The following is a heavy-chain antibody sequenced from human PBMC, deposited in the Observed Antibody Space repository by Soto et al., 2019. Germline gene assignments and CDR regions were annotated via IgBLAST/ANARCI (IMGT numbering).Heavy chain of an antibody. CDR2: INHSGST. D-gene: IGHD5-12*01. V-gene: IGHV4-34*01. Sequence: QVQLHHWGAGLLKPSETLSLTCAVYGGSFSGYYWSWIRQPPGKWLEWIGEINHSGSTNYNPSLKSRVTISLDTSKNQFSLKLRSVTAADTAVYYCALGLPRAWWGQGTLGTV. J-gene: IGHJ4*02. CDR1: GGSFSGYY. CDR3: ALGLPRAW.